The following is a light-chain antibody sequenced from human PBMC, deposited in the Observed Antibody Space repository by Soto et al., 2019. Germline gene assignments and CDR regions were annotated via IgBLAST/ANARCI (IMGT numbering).Light chain of an antibody. V-gene: IGKV3-15*01. J-gene: IGKJ1*01. CDR1: QTIYSN. CDR2: SAS. CDR3: QQYQNLWT. Sequence: MTQSSSTLSVSPGERDTLSCRASQTIYSNVAWYQKLPGQAPRLLIYSASARATGIPARFSGSGSGTEFTLTIGSLQSEDSAVYYCQQYQNLWTFGQGTKVDIK.